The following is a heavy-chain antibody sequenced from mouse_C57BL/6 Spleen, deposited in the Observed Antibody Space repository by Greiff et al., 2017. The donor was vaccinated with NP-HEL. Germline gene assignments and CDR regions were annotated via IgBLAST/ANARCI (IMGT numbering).Heavy chain of an antibody. CDR1: GYTFTDYN. J-gene: IGHJ2*01. Sequence: EVQLQQSGPELVKPGASVKIPCKASGYTFTDYNMDWVKQSHGKSLEWIGDINPNNGGTIYNQKFKGKATLTVDKSSSTAYMELRSLTSEDTAVYYCARGYYYVSSYGGYYFDYGGQGTTLTVSS. CDR2: INPNNGGT. D-gene: IGHD1-1*01. CDR3: ARGYYYVSSYGGYYFDY. V-gene: IGHV1-18*01.